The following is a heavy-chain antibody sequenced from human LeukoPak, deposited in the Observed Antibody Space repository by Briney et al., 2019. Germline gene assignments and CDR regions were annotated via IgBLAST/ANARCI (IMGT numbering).Heavy chain of an antibody. CDR3: ATRVAGHFDY. Sequence: SSETLSLTCTVPGGSISSYYWSWIRQPPGKGLEWIGYIYYSGSTNYNPSLKSRVTISVDTSKNQFSLKLSSVTAADTAVYYCATRVAGHFDYWGQGTLVTVSS. D-gene: IGHD2-15*01. V-gene: IGHV4-59*01. CDR2: IYYSGST. J-gene: IGHJ4*02. CDR1: GGSISSYY.